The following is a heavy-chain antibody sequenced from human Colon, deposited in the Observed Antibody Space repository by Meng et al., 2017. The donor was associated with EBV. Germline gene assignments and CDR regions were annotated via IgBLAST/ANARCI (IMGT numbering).Heavy chain of an antibody. CDR2: IYHGGTT. CDR1: GDSISSGDYS. V-gene: IGHV4-30-2*01. Sequence: LQESHSGLGHPSQSLSLPCAVPGDSISSGDYSWSWIRQPPGQGLEWIGYIYHGGTTYNTSLKSRVTISVDNSKNQFSLRLTSVTAADTAVYYCARGPYCGGDCYWFDPWGQGTLVTVSS. CDR3: ARGPYCGGDCYWFDP. D-gene: IGHD2-21*02. J-gene: IGHJ5*02.